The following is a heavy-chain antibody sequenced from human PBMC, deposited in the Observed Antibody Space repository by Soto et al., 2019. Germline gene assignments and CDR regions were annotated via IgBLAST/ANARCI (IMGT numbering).Heavy chain of an antibody. CDR3: ARDQASAGDYDLRFDH. CDR1: GGSTSSYY. V-gene: IGHV4-59*01. Sequence: SETLSLTCTVSGGSTSSYYWSWIRQPPGKGLEWIGYIYYSGSTNYTPSLKSRVTISVDTSKNQFSLKLSSVTAADTAVYYCARDQASAGDYDLRFDHWGQGTLVTVSS. D-gene: IGHD4-17*01. CDR2: IYYSGST. J-gene: IGHJ5*02.